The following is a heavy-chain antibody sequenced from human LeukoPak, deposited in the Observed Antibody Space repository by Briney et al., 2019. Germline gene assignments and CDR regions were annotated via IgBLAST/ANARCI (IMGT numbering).Heavy chain of an antibody. J-gene: IGHJ5*02. CDR3: ARSTPTDLPSNWFDP. Sequence: TLSLTCTVSGGSISSGSYYWSWIRQPAGKGLEWIGRIYTSGSTNYNPSLKGRVTISVDTSKNQFSLKLSSVTAADTAVYYCARSTPTDLPSNWFDPWGQGTLVTVSS. CDR2: IYTSGST. CDR1: GGSISSGSYY. V-gene: IGHV4-61*02.